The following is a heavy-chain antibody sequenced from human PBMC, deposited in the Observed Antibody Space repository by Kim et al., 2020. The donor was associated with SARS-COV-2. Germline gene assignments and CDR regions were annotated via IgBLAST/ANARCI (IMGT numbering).Heavy chain of an antibody. CDR1: GYSFTSYW. CDR2: IYPGDSDT. Sequence: GESLKIFCKGSGYSFTSYWIGWVRQMPGKGLEWMGTIYPGDSDTRYSPSFQGQVTISADKSISTAYLQWSSLKAPDTAMYYCARRIDASYYDFWSGYYEENWFDPWGQGTLVTVSS. D-gene: IGHD3-3*01. V-gene: IGHV5-51*01. CDR3: ARRIDASYYDFWSGYYEENWFDP. J-gene: IGHJ5*02.